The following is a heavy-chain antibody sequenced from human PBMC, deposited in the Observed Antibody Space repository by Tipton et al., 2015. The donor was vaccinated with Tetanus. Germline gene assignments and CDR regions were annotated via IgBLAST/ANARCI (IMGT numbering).Heavy chain of an antibody. CDR1: GFTFSRFS. Sequence: SLRLSCAASGFTFSRFSLNWVRQAPGKGLEWVSSISSRGSYIYYAESVKGRFTISRDNAMNSLSLQMNSLRAEDTGVYFCARVVRSSCDPSRYYRATDHWGQGTLVSV. CDR3: ARVVRSSCDPSRYYRATDH. CDR2: ISSRGSYI. V-gene: IGHV3-21*04. D-gene: IGHD3-22*01. J-gene: IGHJ4*02.